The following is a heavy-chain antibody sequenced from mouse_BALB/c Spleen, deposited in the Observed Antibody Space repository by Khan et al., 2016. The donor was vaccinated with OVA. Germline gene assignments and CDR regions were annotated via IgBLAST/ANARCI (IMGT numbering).Heavy chain of an antibody. CDR1: GFNIKDTY. Sequence: VQLKESGAELVKPGASVKLSCTASGFNIKDTYMHWVKQRPEQGLEWIGRIDPANGNTKYDPKFQGKATITADTSSNTAYLQLSSLTSEDTAVYYCVLYGNDLFAYWGQGTLVTVSA. J-gene: IGHJ3*01. CDR3: VLYGNDLFAY. V-gene: IGHV14-3*02. CDR2: IDPANGNT. D-gene: IGHD2-2*01.